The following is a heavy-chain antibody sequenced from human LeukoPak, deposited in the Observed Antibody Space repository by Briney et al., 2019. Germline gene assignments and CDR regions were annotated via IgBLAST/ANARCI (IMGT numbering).Heavy chain of an antibody. CDR2: VYYSGST. V-gene: IGHV4-39*01. CDR1: GDSIDSMSYY. J-gene: IGHJ4*02. D-gene: IGHD3-22*01. CDR3: ARRGPYYDSRTYYFDS. Sequence: SETLSPTCTVSGDSIDSMSYYWAWIRQPPGMALEWIGSVYYSGSTYYDPSLKSRVTISVDTSKNQFSLKLTSVTAADTAVYYCARRGPYYDSRTYYFDSWGQGTLVTVSS.